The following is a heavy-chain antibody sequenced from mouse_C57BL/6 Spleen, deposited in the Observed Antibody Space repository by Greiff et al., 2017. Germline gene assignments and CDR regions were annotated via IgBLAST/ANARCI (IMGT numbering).Heavy chain of an antibody. V-gene: IGHV1-82*01. CDR2: IYPGDGYT. D-gene: IGHD2-2*01. CDR3: ARESGYHYALDY. J-gene: IGHJ4*01. CDR1: GYAFSSSW. Sequence: QVQLQQSGPELVKPGASVKISCKASGYAFSSSWMNWVNQRPGKGLEWIGRIYPGDGYTNYNGKFKGKATLTADNSSSTPYLQLSSRTSEDSAVYFCARESGYHYALDYWGQGTSVTVSS.